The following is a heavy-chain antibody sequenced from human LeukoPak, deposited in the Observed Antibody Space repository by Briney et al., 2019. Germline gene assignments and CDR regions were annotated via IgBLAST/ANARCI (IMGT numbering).Heavy chain of an antibody. J-gene: IGHJ4*02. D-gene: IGHD1-1*01. CDR3: ARAKVHSGTFDY. CDR1: GGSISSGDYY. V-gene: IGHV4-61*08. CDR2: IYYSGST. Sequence: SETLSLTCTVSGGSISSGDYYWSWIRQPPGKGLEWIGYIYYSGSTDYNPSLKSRVTSSIDTSKNQFSLKLSSVTAADTAVYYCARAKVHSGTFDYWGQGTLVTVSS.